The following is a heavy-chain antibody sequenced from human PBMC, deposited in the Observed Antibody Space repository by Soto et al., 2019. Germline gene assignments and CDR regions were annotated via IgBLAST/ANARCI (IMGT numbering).Heavy chain of an antibody. CDR1: GYSISSGYY. J-gene: IGHJ5*02. CDR2: IYHSGST. Sequence: SETQFLTCAVSGYSISSGYYWGWIRQPPGKGLEWIGSIYHSGSTYYNPSLKSRVTISVDTSKNQFSLKLSSVTAADTAVYYCAREGVNWVHCSSTSCYTGISGWFDPWGQGTLLTVSS. D-gene: IGHD2-2*02. CDR3: AREGVNWVHCSSTSCYTGISGWFDP. V-gene: IGHV4-38-2*02.